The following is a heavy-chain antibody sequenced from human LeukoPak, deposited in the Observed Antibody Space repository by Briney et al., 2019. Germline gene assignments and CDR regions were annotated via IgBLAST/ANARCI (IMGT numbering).Heavy chain of an antibody. CDR2: IGGSGGST. J-gene: IGHJ6*02. D-gene: IGHD3-22*01. CDR3: ARGRLSGYYAYYYGMDV. V-gene: IGHV3-23*01. Sequence: GGSLRLSCAASGFTFSSYAMSWVRQAPGKGLEWVSAIGGSGGSTHYADSVKGRFTISRDNSKNTLYLQMNSLRAEDTAVYYCARGRLSGYYAYYYGMDVWGQGTTVTVSS. CDR1: GFTFSSYA.